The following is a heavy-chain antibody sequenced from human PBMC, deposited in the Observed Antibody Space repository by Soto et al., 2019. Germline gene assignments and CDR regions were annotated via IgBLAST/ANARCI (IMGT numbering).Heavy chain of an antibody. J-gene: IGHJ4*02. D-gene: IGHD6-19*01. CDR1: GFSVSDNY. Sequence: EVQLVESGGGLVQAGGSLRLSCAPFGFSVSDNYMTWVRQGPGKGLEWISVIYSDGTTYHADSVKDRFIASRDNSQNTFYLQMNHLRVEDTAVYYCARDTHSRWRSDWWGQGTLVTVAS. V-gene: IGHV3-66*01. CDR3: ARDTHSRWRSDW. CDR2: IYSDGTT.